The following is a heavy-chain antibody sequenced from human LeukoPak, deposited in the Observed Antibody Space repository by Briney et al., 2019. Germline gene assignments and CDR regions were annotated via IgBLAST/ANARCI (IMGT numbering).Heavy chain of an antibody. V-gene: IGHV3-23*01. CDR1: GFTFSSYA. Sequence: GGSLRLSCAASGFTFSSYAMSWVRQALGKGLEWVSVISGGGGSTYYADSVKGRFTISRDTSKNTLYLQVNSLRAEDTAVYFCAKESVTGGYYGMDVWGQGTTVTVSS. J-gene: IGHJ6*02. CDR3: AKESVTGGYYGMDV. CDR2: ISGGGGST. D-gene: IGHD2-21*02.